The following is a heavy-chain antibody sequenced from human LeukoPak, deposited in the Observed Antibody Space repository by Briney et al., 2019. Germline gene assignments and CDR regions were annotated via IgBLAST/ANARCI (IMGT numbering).Heavy chain of an antibody. J-gene: IGHJ4*02. CDR1: GHTFTCYY. D-gene: IGHD3-22*01. CDR2: INTDSGGT. CDR3: AALHYYESGGYPDY. Sequence: GASVKVSCKASGHTFTCYYLHWVRQAPGQGLEWVGWINTDSGGTRNAQKFQDRVTMTRDTSSSTAYMELSELRSDDTAVYYCAALHYYESGGYPDYWGQGTLVTVSS. V-gene: IGHV1-2*02.